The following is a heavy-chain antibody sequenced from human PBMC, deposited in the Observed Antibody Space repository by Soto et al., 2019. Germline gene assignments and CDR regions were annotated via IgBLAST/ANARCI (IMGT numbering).Heavy chain of an antibody. CDR3: ARDQTLPSLSVTYTYYDSSGYPDY. CDR2: IVPIVDTS. J-gene: IGHJ4*02. D-gene: IGHD3-22*01. Sequence: GASVKVSCKTSGGTFSSYAISWVRQAPGQGLEWMGGIVPIVDTSTYAQKFQGRVTITADESTSTVYMELSSLRSDDTAVYYCARDQTLPSLSVTYTYYDSSGYPDYWGQGTLVTVSS. CDR1: GGTFSSYA. V-gene: IGHV1-69*13.